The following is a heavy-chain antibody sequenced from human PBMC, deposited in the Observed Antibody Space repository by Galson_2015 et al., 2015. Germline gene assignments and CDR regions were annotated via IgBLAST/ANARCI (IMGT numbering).Heavy chain of an antibody. Sequence: QSGAEVKKPGGSLTISCKGSGYSFASHWIAWVRQKPGKGLEWMGIIYPGDSDTRYSPSFLGQVTISADKSISTAYLQWRSLKASDTAMYYCARLDSPVPGRASYDFDYWGQGTLVTVSS. V-gene: IGHV5-51*01. CDR3: ARLDSPVPGRASYDFDY. J-gene: IGHJ4*02. D-gene: IGHD6-19*01. CDR1: GYSFASHW. CDR2: IYPGDSDT.